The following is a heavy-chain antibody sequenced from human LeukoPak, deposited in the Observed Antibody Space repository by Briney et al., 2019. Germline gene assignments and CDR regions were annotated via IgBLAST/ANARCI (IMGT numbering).Heavy chain of an antibody. CDR2: ISAYNGNT. D-gene: IGHD3-3*01. V-gene: IGHV1-18*01. J-gene: IGHJ3*02. CDR3: ARGPLVVSGADAFDI. Sequence: HWASVKVSCKASGYTFTSYGISWVRQAPGQGLEWMGWISAYNGNTNYAQKLQGRVTMTTDTSTSTAYMELRSLRSDDTAVYYCARGPLVVSGADAFDIWGQGTMVTVSS. CDR1: GYTFTSYG.